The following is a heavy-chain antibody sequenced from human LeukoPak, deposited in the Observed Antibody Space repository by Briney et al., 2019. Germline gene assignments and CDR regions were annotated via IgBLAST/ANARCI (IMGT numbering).Heavy chain of an antibody. CDR3: AREYYYDSSGYPGY. D-gene: IGHD3-22*01. CDR1: GFTFDDYG. Sequence: GGSLRLSCAASGFTFDDYGMSWVRQAPGKGLEWVSGINWNGGSTGYADSVKGRFTISRDNAKNSLYLQMNSLRAEDTALYYCAREYYYDSSGYPGYWGQGTLVTVSS. CDR2: INWNGGST. V-gene: IGHV3-20*04. J-gene: IGHJ4*02.